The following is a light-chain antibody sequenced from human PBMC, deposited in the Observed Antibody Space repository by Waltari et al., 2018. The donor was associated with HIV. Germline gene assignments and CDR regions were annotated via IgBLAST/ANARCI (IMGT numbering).Light chain of an antibody. CDR2: GAS. V-gene: IGKV3-20*01. CDR1: QSLSSSY. CDR3: QQYGSSPLT. J-gene: IGKJ4*01. Sequence: EIVLTQPPGTLSLSPGERATLSCRASQSLSSSYLAWYQQKPGQAPRLLIYGASSRATGIPDRFSGSGSGTDFTRTISRREPEDFAVYYCQQYGSSPLTFGGGTKVEIK.